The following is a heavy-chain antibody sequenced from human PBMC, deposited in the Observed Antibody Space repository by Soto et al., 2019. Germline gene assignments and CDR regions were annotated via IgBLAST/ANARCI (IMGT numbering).Heavy chain of an antibody. CDR2: ISSSSSTI. J-gene: IGHJ5*02. CDR1: GFTFSRYS. D-gene: IGHD6-13*01. Sequence: EVQLVESGGGLVQPGGSLRLSCAASGFTFSRYSMNWVRQAPGKGLEWVSYISSSSSTIYYADSVKGRFTIARDNAKNALYLQMNSMIAEDTAVYYCARHPERIAQIGWFDPLGAGTLVTVSS. V-gene: IGHV3-48*01. CDR3: ARHPERIAQIGWFDP.